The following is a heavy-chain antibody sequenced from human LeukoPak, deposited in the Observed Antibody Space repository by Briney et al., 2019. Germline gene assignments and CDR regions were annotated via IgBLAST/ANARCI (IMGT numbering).Heavy chain of an antibody. D-gene: IGHD3-10*01. CDR3: ARSSGVDAYYFDY. CDR1: GGSLSYYY. J-gene: IGHJ4*02. Sequence: SETLSLTCTVSGGSLSYYYWSWIRQPPGKGLEWIGYIYFRGGTNYNPSLQSRVTISVDTPKNQFSLNLSSVTAADTAIYFCARSSGVDAYYFDYWGQGTLVTVSS. V-gene: IGHV4-59*01. CDR2: IYFRGGT.